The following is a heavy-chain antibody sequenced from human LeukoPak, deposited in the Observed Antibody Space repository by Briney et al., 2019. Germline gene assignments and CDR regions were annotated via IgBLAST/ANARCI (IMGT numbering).Heavy chain of an antibody. Sequence: PSQTLSLTCTVSGGSISSGGYYWSWIRQPPGKGLEWIGYIYHSGSTYYNPSLKSRVTISVDRSKNQFSLKLSSVTAADTAVYYCALKWDYGDYYFDYWGQGTLVTVSS. D-gene: IGHD4-17*01. V-gene: IGHV4-30-2*01. J-gene: IGHJ4*02. CDR1: GGSISSGGYY. CDR3: ALKWDYGDYYFDY. CDR2: IYHSGST.